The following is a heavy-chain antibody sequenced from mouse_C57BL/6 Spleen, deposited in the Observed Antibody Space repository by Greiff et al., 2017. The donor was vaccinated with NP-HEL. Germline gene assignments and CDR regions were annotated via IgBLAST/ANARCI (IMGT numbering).Heavy chain of an antibody. J-gene: IGHJ2*01. CDR1: GFTFSSYA. CDR2: ISDGGSYT. V-gene: IGHV5-4*03. CDR3: AILTGTGDY. D-gene: IGHD4-1*01. Sequence: EVMLVESGGGLVKPGGSLKLSCAASGFTFSSYAMSWVRQTPEKRLEWVATISDGGSYTYYPDNVKGRFTISRDNAKNNLYLQMSHLKSEDTAMYYCAILTGTGDYWGQGTTLTVSS.